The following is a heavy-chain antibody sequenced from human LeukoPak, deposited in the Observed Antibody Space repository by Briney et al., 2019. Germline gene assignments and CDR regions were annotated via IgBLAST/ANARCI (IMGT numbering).Heavy chain of an antibody. CDR1: GGSFSGYY. Sequence: TSETLSLTCAVYGGSFSGYYWSWIRQPPGKGLEWIGEINHSGSTNYNPSLKSRVTISVDTSKNQFSLKLSSVTAADTAVYYCARGVRRYYDSSGYYEDDYWGQGTLVTVSS. CDR3: ARGVRRYYDSSGYYEDDY. D-gene: IGHD3-22*01. V-gene: IGHV4-34*01. J-gene: IGHJ4*02. CDR2: INHSGST.